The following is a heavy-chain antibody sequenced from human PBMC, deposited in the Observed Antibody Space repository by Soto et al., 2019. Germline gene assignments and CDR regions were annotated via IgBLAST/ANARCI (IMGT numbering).Heavy chain of an antibody. CDR2: IIPIFGTA. D-gene: IGHD2-21*02. V-gene: IGHV1-69*13. CDR1: GGTFSSYA. J-gene: IGHJ6*02. Sequence: SVKVSCKASGGTFSSYAISWVRQAPGQGLEWMGGIIPIFGTANYAQKFQGRVTITADESTSTAYMELSSLRSEDTAVYYCAPTAIRDYYYYGMDVWGQGTTVTVSS. CDR3: APTAIRDYYYYGMDV.